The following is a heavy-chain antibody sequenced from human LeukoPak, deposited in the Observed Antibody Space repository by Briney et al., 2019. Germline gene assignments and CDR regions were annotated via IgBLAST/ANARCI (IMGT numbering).Heavy chain of an antibody. V-gene: IGHV4-39*01. Sequence: PSETLSLTCTVSGGSISSSSYYWGWIRQPPGKGLEWIGSIYYSGSTYYNPSLKSRVTISVDTSKNQFSLKLSSVTAADTAVYYCATSPSPQWRLYTNHFDYWGQGTLVTVSS. CDR1: GGSISSSSYY. CDR2: IYYSGST. J-gene: IGHJ4*02. D-gene: IGHD3-16*02. CDR3: ATSPSPQWRLYTNHFDY.